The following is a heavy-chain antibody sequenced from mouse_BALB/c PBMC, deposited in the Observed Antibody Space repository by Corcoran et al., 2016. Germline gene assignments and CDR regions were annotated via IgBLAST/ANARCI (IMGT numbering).Heavy chain of an antibody. V-gene: IGHV3-6*02. CDR1: GYSITSGYY. D-gene: IGHD2-14*01. CDR3: AREGYRYDRCAY. CDR2: ISYDGSN. J-gene: IGHJ3*01. Sequence: DVQLQESGPGLVKPSQSLSLTCSVTGYSITSGYYWNWIRQFPGNKLEWMGYISYDGSNNYNPSLKNRISITRDTSKNQFFLKFNSVTTEDTATYYCAREGYRYDRCAYWGQGTLVTVSA.